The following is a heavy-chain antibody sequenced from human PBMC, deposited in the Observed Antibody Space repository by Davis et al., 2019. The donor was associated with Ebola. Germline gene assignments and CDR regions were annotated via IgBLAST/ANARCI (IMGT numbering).Heavy chain of an antibody. Sequence: GESLKISCTDSVITFSSYAMTWVRQAPGKGLEWVSAISGSGGSTYYADSVKGRFTISRDNSKKTLYLQMNSLRAEDTAFYHCARVNAVTGYSRFDSWGQGTLVTVSS. J-gene: IGHJ5*01. V-gene: IGHV3-23*01. D-gene: IGHD3-9*01. CDR3: ARVNAVTGYSRFDS. CDR1: VITFSSYA. CDR2: ISGSGGST.